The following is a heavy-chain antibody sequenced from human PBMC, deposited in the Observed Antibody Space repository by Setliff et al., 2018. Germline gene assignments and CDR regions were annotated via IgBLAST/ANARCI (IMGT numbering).Heavy chain of an antibody. CDR3: SRLVRFCTRTACQGLSGGEF. CDR2: ISPHTGNT. V-gene: IGHV1-18*01. CDR1: GYTFDDYG. Sequence: ASVKVSCKTSGYTFDDYGIAWVRQAPGQGLEWMGWISPHTGNTYYTPKLHGRVTLTTDTSARTAYMELRSLSSDDTAVYYCSRLVRFCTRTACQGLSGGEFWGQGTLVTVSS. D-gene: IGHD2-8*01. J-gene: IGHJ4*02.